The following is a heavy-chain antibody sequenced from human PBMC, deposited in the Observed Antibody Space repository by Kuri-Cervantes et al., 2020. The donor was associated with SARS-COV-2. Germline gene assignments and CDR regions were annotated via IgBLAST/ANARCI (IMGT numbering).Heavy chain of an antibody. CDR2: IYYIGST. CDR3: ARVRVMVRGVIITLGAFDI. CDR1: GASIGSDD. D-gene: IGHD3-10*01. V-gene: IGHV4-59*08. Sequence: GSLRLSCTVSGASIGSDDWSWIRQSPGKGLEWIGYIYYIGSTNYNPSLKSRVTISVDRTKNQFSLKMRSVTAADTAVYYCARVRVMVRGVIITLGAFDIRAQGTLAT. J-gene: IGHJ3*02.